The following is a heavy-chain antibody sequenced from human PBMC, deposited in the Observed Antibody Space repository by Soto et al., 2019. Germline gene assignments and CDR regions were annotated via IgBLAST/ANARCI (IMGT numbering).Heavy chain of an antibody. J-gene: IGHJ4*02. CDR1: GFTFSDYG. V-gene: IGHV3-30*18. CDR2: ISYDGRNK. D-gene: IGHD1-1*01. CDR3: AKERHSWNRIGYFYY. Sequence: QVQLVESGGGVVQPGRSLRLSCGVSGFTFSDYGMHWVRQAPGKGLEWVAIISYDGRNKFYGDSVKGRFTISRDNSKTTLYLQMNSLRPEDTSVYYCAKERHSWNRIGYFYYWGQGTLVTISS.